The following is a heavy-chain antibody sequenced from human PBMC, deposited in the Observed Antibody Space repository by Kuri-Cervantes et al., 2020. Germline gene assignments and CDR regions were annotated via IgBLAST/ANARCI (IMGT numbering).Heavy chain of an antibody. CDR1: GVTYSSSW. Sequence: GGSLRFSCAASGVTYSSSWMNWVRQAPGKGLEWVANINQDASEKYYVDSVKGRFTISRDNAKNSLYLQMNSLRAEDTAVYYCVSGQSPDYWGRGTQVTVSS. CDR3: VSGQSPDY. CDR2: INQDASEK. V-gene: IGHV3-7*01. D-gene: IGHD1-26*01. J-gene: IGHJ4*02.